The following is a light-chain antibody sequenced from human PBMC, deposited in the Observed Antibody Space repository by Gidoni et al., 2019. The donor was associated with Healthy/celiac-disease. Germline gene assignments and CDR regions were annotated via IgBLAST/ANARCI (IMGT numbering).Light chain of an antibody. Sequence: EIVLTQSPATLSLSPGERATLSCRASQGVSSYLAWYQQKPGQAPRLLIYDASNRTTGIPARFSGSGSGTYFTLTISILEPEDFAVYYCQQRSNWSTFGQGTKVEIK. V-gene: IGKV3-11*01. J-gene: IGKJ1*01. CDR1: QGVSSY. CDR2: DAS. CDR3: QQRSNWST.